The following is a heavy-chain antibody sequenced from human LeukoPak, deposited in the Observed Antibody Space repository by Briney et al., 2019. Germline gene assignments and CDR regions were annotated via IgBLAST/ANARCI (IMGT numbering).Heavy chain of an antibody. V-gene: IGHV3-66*01. J-gene: IGHJ4*02. D-gene: IGHD2/OR15-2a*01. Sequence: GGSPRLSCAASGFTFSSYAMHWVRQAPGKGLEWVSVIYSSGSTYYADSVKGRFTISRDNSKNTLYLQMNSLRAEDTAVYYCARDLLVWGQGTLVTVSS. CDR1: GFTFSSYA. CDR3: ARDLLV. CDR2: IYSSGST.